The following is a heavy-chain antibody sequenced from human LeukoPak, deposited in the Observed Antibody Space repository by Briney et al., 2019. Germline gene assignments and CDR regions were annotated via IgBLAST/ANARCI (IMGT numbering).Heavy chain of an antibody. CDR3: AKDRWIQLWSSGYFDY. CDR1: GFTFSSSI. Sequence: GGSLRLSCAASGFTFSSSILSWVRQAPGRGLEWVSTISTTGDNTYYADSVKGRFAISRDNSKNTLFLQMNSLRADDTAVYYCAKDRWIQLWSSGYFDYWGQGTLVTVSS. V-gene: IGHV3-23*01. D-gene: IGHD5-18*01. J-gene: IGHJ4*02. CDR2: ISTTGDNT.